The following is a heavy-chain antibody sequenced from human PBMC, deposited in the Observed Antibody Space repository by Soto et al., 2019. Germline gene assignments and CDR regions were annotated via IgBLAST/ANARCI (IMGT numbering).Heavy chain of an antibody. V-gene: IGHV1-46*01. D-gene: IGHD4-17*01. Sequence: YYMHWVRQAPGQGLEWMGIINPSGGTTSYAQKFQRRVTMTRDTSTSTVYMELSSLRSEDTAVYYCVATTVTTRVNYMDVWGKGTTVTVSS. CDR1: YY. J-gene: IGHJ6*03. CDR2: INPSGGTT. CDR3: VATTVTTRVNYMDV.